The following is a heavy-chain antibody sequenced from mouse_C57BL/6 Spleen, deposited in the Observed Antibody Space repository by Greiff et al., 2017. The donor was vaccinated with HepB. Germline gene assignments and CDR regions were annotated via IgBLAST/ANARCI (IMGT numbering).Heavy chain of an antibody. J-gene: IGHJ2*01. Sequence: VQLQHPGAELVKPGASVKLSCKASGYTFTSYWMQWVKQRPGQGLEWIGEIDPSDSYTNYNQKFKGKATLTVDTSSSTAYMQLSSLTSEDSAVYYCARRGNYGYFDYWGQGTTLTVSS. V-gene: IGHV1-50*01. CDR3: ARRGNYGYFDY. D-gene: IGHD1-1*01. CDR1: GYTFTSYW. CDR2: IDPSDSYT.